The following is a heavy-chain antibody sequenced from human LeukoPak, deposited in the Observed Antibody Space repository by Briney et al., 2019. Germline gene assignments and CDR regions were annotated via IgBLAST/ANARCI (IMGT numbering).Heavy chain of an antibody. D-gene: IGHD3-3*01. J-gene: IGHJ6*03. CDR1: GFTFSSYS. V-gene: IGHV3-21*01. CDR2: ISSSSTYI. CDR3: ARASLLRLLEWFPHYYYYLDV. Sequence: GGSLSLSCGASGFTFSSYSMNWVSQAPGKGLEWGSSISSSSTYIYYADSVKGRVTISRDNAKNSLYLQMNSLRAEDTAVHYCARASLLRLLEWFPHYYYYLDVRGKPTTLTVS.